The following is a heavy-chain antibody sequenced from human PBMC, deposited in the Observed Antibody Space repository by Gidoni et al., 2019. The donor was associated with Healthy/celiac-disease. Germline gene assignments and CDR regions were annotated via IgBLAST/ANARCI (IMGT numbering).Heavy chain of an antibody. V-gene: IGHV3-11*05. D-gene: IGHD3-10*01. CDR3: AREAGGYYGSGSYQGAFDI. CDR1: GFTLSDYS. Sequence: QVQLVESGGGLVKPGGSLRLSCAASGFTLSDYSMSWIRQVPGKGLEWFSYISSISSYTNYADSVKGRFTISRDNAKNSLYLQMNSLRAEDTAVYYCAREAGGYYGSGSYQGAFDIWGQGTMVTVSS. J-gene: IGHJ3*02. CDR2: ISSISSYT.